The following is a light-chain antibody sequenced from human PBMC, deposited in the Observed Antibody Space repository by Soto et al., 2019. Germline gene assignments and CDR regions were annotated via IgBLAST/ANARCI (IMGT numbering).Light chain of an antibody. CDR2: TAS. Sequence: DIQMTQSPSSLSASVGDRVTITCRASQSISTFLNWYQQKPGKAPNLLIYTASTLQSGVPSRFSGSGSGTDFTLTISSLQPEDFATYYCQQNCNLPRTFGQGTKVEIK. CDR3: QQNCNLPRT. CDR1: QSISTF. V-gene: IGKV1-39*01. J-gene: IGKJ1*01.